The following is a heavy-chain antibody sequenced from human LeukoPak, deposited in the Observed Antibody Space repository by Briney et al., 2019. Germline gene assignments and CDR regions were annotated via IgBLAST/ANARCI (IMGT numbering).Heavy chain of an antibody. Sequence: PSETLSLTCAVYGASFSDYYWSWIRQPPGKGLEWIGEINHGGSTNYNPSLKSRVTISVDTSKNQISLKLSSVTAADTAVYYCARLHSSSWYPFDYWGQGTLVTVSS. D-gene: IGHD6-13*01. CDR3: ARLHSSSWYPFDY. CDR2: INHGGST. CDR1: GASFSDYY. J-gene: IGHJ4*02. V-gene: IGHV4-34*01.